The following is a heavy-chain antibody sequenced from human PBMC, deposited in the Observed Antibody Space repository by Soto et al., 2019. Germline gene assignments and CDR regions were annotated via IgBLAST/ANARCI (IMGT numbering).Heavy chain of an antibody. V-gene: IGHV1-46*01. J-gene: IGHJ6*02. Sequence: GASVKVSCKASGYTFTSYYMHWVRQAPGQGLEWMGIINPSGGSTSYAQKFQGRVTMTRDTSTSTVYMELSSLRSEDTAVYYCARVRGTPDYYDSSVGFYYFYGMDVWGQGTTVTVSS. CDR2: INPSGGST. D-gene: IGHD3-22*01. CDR1: GYTFTSYY. CDR3: ARVRGTPDYYDSSVGFYYFYGMDV.